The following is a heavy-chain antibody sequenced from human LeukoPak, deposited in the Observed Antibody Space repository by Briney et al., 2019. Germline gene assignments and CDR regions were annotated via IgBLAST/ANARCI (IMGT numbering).Heavy chain of an antibody. CDR3: ARDRYSSGWYGDFGY. J-gene: IGHJ4*02. CDR1: GFTFNSYA. D-gene: IGHD6-19*01. V-gene: IGHV3-30-3*01. CDR2: ISYDGSNK. Sequence: GGSLRLSCAASGFTFNSYAMHWVRQAPGKGLEWVAVISYDGSNKYCADSVKGRFTISRDNSKDTLYLQMNSLRAEDTAVYYCARDRYSSGWYGDFGYWGQGTLVTVSS.